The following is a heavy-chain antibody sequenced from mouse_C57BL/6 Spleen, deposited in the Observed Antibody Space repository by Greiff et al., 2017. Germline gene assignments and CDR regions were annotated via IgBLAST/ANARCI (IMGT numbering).Heavy chain of an antibody. CDR1: GYTFTSYW. D-gene: IGHD2-3*01. V-gene: IGHV1-52*01. J-gene: IGHJ1*03. Sequence: VQLQQPGAELVRPGSSVKLSCKASGYTFTSYWMHWVKQRPIQGLEWIGNIDPSDSETHYNQKFKDKATLTVDKSSSTAYMQLSSLTSEDSAVYYCARSNDGYYVRYFDVWGTGTTVTVSS. CDR3: ARSNDGYYVRYFDV. CDR2: IDPSDSET.